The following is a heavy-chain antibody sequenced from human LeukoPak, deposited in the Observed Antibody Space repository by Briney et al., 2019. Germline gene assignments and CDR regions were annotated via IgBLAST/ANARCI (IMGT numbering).Heavy chain of an antibody. CDR2: ISGSGGSS. CDR1: GFTFTSYN. J-gene: IGHJ5*02. D-gene: IGHD3-22*01. Sequence: PGGSLRLSCAISGFTFTSYNMHWVRQAPGKGLQWVSVISGSGGSSYYADSVKGRFTISRDNSKNSLYLQMNSLRAEDTAVYYCARSLTGSYYDSSGYNWFDPWGQGTLVTVSS. CDR3: ARSLTGSYYDSSGYNWFDP. V-gene: IGHV3-23*01.